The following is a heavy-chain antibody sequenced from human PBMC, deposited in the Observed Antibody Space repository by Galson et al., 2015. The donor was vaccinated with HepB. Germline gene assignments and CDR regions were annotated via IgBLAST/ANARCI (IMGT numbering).Heavy chain of an antibody. Sequence: SLRLSCAASGFTFSSYAMNWVRQAPGKGLEWASTSADSTYYADSVKGRFTISRDYSKNTLYLQMNSLRADDTAVYYCGADLTGYTYYFDYWGQGTLVTVSS. CDR3: GADLTGYTYYFDY. V-gene: IGHV3-23*01. CDR2: SADST. J-gene: IGHJ4*02. D-gene: IGHD3-9*01. CDR1: GFTFSSYA.